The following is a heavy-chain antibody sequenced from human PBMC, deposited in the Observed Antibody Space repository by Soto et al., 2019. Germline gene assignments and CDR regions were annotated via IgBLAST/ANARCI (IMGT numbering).Heavy chain of an antibody. V-gene: IGHV4-61*01. CDR3: ARGGEPLGYYGLDV. Sequence: PSETLSLTCSVSGGSVRSGNHCWNWIRQPPGRGLEWLGYMYYTGVTNYNPSLKSRVSMSVDTSKNQFSLKLTSLTAADTAVYYCARGGEPLGYYGLDVWGQGTTVTVSS. CDR1: GGSVRSGNHC. D-gene: IGHD3-10*01. CDR2: MYYTGVT. J-gene: IGHJ6*02.